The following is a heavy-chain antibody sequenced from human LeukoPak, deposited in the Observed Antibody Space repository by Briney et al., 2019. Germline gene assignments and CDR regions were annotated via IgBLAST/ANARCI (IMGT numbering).Heavy chain of an antibody. V-gene: IGHV1-69*04. J-gene: IGHJ4*02. CDR2: IIPILGIA. Sequence: ASVKFSCKACGGTFSSYAISWVRQGPGQGLEWMGRIIPILGIANYAQKFQGRVTITADKSTSTAYMELSSLRSEDTAVYYCARDNSSSWYGYWGQGTLVTVSS. D-gene: IGHD6-13*01. CDR1: GGTFSSYA. CDR3: ARDNSSSWYGY.